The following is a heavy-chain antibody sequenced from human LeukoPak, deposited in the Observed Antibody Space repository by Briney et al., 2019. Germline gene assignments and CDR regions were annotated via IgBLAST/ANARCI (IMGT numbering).Heavy chain of an antibody. J-gene: IGHJ6*03. Sequence: PSETLSLTCTVSGGSISSYYWSWIRQPPGKGLEWIGYIYYSGSTNYNPSLKSRVTISVDTSKNQFSLKLSSVTAADTAVYYCARASSSSGVDYYYYYMDVWGKGTTVTVSS. CDR2: IYYSGST. D-gene: IGHD6-6*01. CDR3: ARASSSSGVDYYYYYMDV. CDR1: GGSISSYY. V-gene: IGHV4-59*01.